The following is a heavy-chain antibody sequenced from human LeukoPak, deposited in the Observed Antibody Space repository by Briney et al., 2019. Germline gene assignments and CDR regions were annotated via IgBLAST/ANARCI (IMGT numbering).Heavy chain of an antibody. J-gene: IGHJ4*02. CDR2: ISGSGGST. Sequence: GGSLRLSCVVSGITLSSYGMSWVRQAPGKGLEWVAGISGSGGSTNYADSVKGRFTISRDNPKNTLYLQMNSLRAEDTAVYYCTTDVDILTGSKYWTDYWGQGTLVTVSS. D-gene: IGHD3-9*01. CDR1: GITLSSYG. CDR3: TTDVDILTGSKYWTDY. V-gene: IGHV3-23*01.